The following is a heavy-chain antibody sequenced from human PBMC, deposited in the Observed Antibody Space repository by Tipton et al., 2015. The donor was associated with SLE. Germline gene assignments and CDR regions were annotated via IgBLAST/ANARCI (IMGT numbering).Heavy chain of an antibody. CDR3: ARRGLTFNYYYYMDV. CDR1: GFTFSSYA. CDR2: ISGSGYST. D-gene: IGHD1-20*01. J-gene: IGHJ6*03. Sequence: SLRLSCAASGFTFSSYAMSWVRQAPGKGLEWVSAISGSGYSTYYADSVKGRFTISRDNSKNTLYLQMNSLRAEDTAVYYCARRGLTFNYYYYMDVWGKGTTVTVSS. V-gene: IGHV3-23*01.